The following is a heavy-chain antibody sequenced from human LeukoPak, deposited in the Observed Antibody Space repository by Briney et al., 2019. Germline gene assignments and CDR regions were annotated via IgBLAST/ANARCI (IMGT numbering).Heavy chain of an antibody. D-gene: IGHD1-26*01. Sequence: KTSETLSLTCTVSGGSIGSSSYYWGWIRQPPGKGLEWIGSIYYSGSTYYNPSLKSRVTISVDTSKNQFSLKLSSVTAADTAVYYCATHTVGATPYWGQGTLVTVSS. CDR2: IYYSGST. CDR1: GGSIGSSSYY. V-gene: IGHV4-39*01. CDR3: ATHTVGATPY. J-gene: IGHJ4*02.